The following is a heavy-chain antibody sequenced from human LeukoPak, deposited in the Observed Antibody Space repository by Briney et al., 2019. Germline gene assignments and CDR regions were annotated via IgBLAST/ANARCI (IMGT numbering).Heavy chain of an antibody. V-gene: IGHV3-11*01. D-gene: IGHD2-15*01. J-gene: IGHJ4*02. CDR1: GFTFSDYY. Sequence: GGSLRLSCAASGFTFSDYYMSWIRQAPGKGLEWVSYISSSGSTIYYADSVKGQFTISRDNAKNSLYLQMNSLRAEDTAVYYCARDHCSGGSCYSDWGQGTLVTVSS. CDR3: ARDHCSGGSCYSD. CDR2: ISSSGSTI.